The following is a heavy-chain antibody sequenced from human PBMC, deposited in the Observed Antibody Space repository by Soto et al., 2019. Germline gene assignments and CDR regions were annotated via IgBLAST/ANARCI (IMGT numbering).Heavy chain of an antibody. CDR2: IDTAGRA. Sequence: EVQLVESGGGLIQPGGSLRVSCAASEFTVSSNYMTWVRQAPGKGLEWVSVIDTAGRANYAESVKGRFTNSRDNSKNTLYLQMNRLRVEDTAVYYCARGATYYDFWSGHYTSYTYSGMDVWGQGTTVTVS. D-gene: IGHD3-3*01. J-gene: IGHJ6*02. V-gene: IGHV3-53*01. CDR1: EFTVSSNY. CDR3: ARGATYYDFWSGHYTSYTYSGMDV.